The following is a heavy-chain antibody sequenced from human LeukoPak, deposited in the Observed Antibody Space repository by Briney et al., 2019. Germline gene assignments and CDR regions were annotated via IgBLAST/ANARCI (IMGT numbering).Heavy chain of an antibody. D-gene: IGHD6-13*01. Sequence: ASVKVSCKAAGYTFTSYDINWVRQATGQGLEWMGWMNPNSGNTGYAQKFQGRVTITRNTSISTAYMELSSLRSEDTAVYYCARRGERRRLTLVRFDYWDQGTLVTVSS. J-gene: IGHJ4*02. CDR1: GYTFTSYD. CDR3: ARRGERRRLTLVRFDY. V-gene: IGHV1-8*03. CDR2: MNPNSGNT.